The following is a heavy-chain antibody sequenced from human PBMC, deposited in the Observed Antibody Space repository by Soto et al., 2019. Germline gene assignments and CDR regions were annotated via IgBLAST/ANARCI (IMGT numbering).Heavy chain of an antibody. D-gene: IGHD3-22*01. CDR2: VYNDGSA. V-gene: IGHV4-4*02. CDR3: AKLVYDSRLNYLYFDH. Sequence: SETLSLTCDVSGVSISSGNWWSWVRQPPGKGLEWIAEVYNDGSANYHPSLESRATISVDRSKNQFSLRLSSVTAADTGKYYCAKLVYDSRLNYLYFDHWGQGTLVTVSS. CDR1: GVSISSGNW. J-gene: IGHJ4*02.